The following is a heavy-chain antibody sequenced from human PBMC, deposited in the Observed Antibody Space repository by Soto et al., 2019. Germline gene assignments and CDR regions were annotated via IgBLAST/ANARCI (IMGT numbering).Heavy chain of an antibody. Sequence: SETLSLTCTVSGGSISSYYWSWIRQPPGKGLEWIGYIYYSGSTNYNPSLKSRVTISVDTSKNQFSLKLSSVTAADTAVYYCARNIWGWETRGFDYWGQGTLVTVSS. V-gene: IGHV4-59*08. CDR3: ARNIWGWETRGFDY. CDR1: GGSISSYY. D-gene: IGHD1-26*01. CDR2: IYYSGST. J-gene: IGHJ4*02.